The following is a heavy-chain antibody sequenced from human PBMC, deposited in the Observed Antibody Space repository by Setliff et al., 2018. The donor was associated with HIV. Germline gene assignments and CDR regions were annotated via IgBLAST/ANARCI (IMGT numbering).Heavy chain of an antibody. CDR2: ISYGGIT. Sequence: SETLSLTCTVSGGSISSSHDFWNWIRQPPGKGLEWIGAISYGGITYYNPSLASRVTISVDTSKNQFSLKVTSVTAADTAVYYCARVPGRDYYDTSGDFDYWGLGTLVTVSS. CDR1: GGSISSSHDF. CDR3: ARVPGRDYYDTSGDFDY. J-gene: IGHJ4*02. V-gene: IGHV4-39*07. D-gene: IGHD3-22*01.